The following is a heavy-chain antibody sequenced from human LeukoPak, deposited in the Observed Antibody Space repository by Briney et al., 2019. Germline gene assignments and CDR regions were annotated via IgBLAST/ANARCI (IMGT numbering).Heavy chain of an antibody. CDR2: TYYRSKWYN. Sequence: SQTLSLTCAISGDSVSSNSAAWNWIRQSPSRGLEWLGRTYYRSKWYNDYAVSVKSRITINPDTSKNQFSLQLNSVTPEDTAVYYCARVEAAAGTYNYGMDVWGQGTTVTVSS. V-gene: IGHV6-1*01. CDR1: GDSVSSNSAA. CDR3: ARVEAAAGTYNYGMDV. J-gene: IGHJ6*02. D-gene: IGHD6-13*01.